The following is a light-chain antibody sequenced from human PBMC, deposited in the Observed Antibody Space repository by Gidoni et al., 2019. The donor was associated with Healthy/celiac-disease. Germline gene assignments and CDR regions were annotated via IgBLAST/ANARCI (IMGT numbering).Light chain of an antibody. Sequence: SVLTQPPSASGTPGPRVTIPCSGSSSNIGSNTVNWYQQLPGTAPQLLIYSKNQRPSGVPDRFSGSKSGTSASLAISGLQSEDEADYYCAAWDDSLNGSWVFGGGTKLTVL. CDR1: SSNIGSNT. CDR2: SKN. CDR3: AAWDDSLNGSWV. V-gene: IGLV1-44*01. J-gene: IGLJ3*02.